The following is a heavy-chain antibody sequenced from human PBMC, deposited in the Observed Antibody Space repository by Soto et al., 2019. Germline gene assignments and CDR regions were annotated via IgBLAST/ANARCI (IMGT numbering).Heavy chain of an antibody. Sequence: ASVKVSCKVSGYTLTELSMHWVRQAPGKGLEWMGGFDPEDGETIYAQKFQGRVTMTEDTSTDTAYMELSSLRSEDTAVYYCATMTENRYYYYYMDVWGKGTTVTVSS. CDR2: FDPEDGET. J-gene: IGHJ6*03. V-gene: IGHV1-24*01. CDR1: GYTLTELS. CDR3: ATMTENRYYYYYMDV.